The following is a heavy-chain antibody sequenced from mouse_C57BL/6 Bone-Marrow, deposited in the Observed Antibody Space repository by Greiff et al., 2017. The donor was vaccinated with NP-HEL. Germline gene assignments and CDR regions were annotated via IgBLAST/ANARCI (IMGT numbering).Heavy chain of an antibody. D-gene: IGHD2-2*01. V-gene: IGHV5-6*01. CDR3: AREGDGYEFAY. Sequence: EVQLVESGGDLVKPGGSLKLSCAASGFTFSSYGMSWVRQTPDKRLEWVATISSGGSYTYYPDSVKGRFTISRDNAKNTLYLQMSSLKSEETAMYYCAREGDGYEFAYWGQGTLVTVSA. J-gene: IGHJ3*01. CDR2: ISSGGSYT. CDR1: GFTFSSYG.